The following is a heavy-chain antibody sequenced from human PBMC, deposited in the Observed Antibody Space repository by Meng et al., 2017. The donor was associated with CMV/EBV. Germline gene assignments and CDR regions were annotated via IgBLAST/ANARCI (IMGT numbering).Heavy chain of an antibody. CDR3: ARDPPGRLRLGELSLGY. D-gene: IGHD3-16*02. J-gene: IGHJ4*02. CDR2: IIPILGIA. V-gene: IGHV1-69*04. Sequence: SVKVSCKASGGTFSSYTISWVRQAPGQGLEWMRRIIPILGIANYAQKFQGRVTITADKSTSTAYMELSSLRSEDTAVYYCARDPPGRLRLGELSLGYWGQGTLVTVSS. CDR1: GGTFSSYT.